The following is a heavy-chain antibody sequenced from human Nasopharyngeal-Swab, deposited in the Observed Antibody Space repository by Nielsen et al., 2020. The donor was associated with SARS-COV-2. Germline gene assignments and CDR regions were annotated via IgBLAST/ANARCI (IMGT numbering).Heavy chain of an antibody. V-gene: IGHV3-48*01. CDR3: VIAGAGNNGMDV. CDR1: GFRFDVYS. Sequence: GESLKISCAASGFRFDVYSMNWVRQAPGKGLGGVSFISTSSTTIYYADSVKGRFTISRDNAKNSLYLQMNSLRGEDTAVYYCVIAGAGNNGMDVWGQGTTVTVSS. CDR2: ISTSSTTI. J-gene: IGHJ6*02. D-gene: IGHD6-13*01.